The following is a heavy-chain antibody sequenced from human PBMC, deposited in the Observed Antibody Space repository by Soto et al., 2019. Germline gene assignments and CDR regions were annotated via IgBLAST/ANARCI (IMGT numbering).Heavy chain of an antibody. D-gene: IGHD6-19*01. J-gene: IGHJ3*02. CDR3: ARVRLGSSGWYGWPFDI. CDR1: GGSISTGGYY. CDR2: IYYSGST. Sequence: QVQLQESGPGLVKPSQTLSLTCTVSGGSISTGGYYWNWIRQHPGKGLEWIGYIYYSGSTYYNPSLKSRVTISVDTSKNQFSLKLSSVTAADTAVYYCARVRLGSSGWYGWPFDIWGQGTMVTVSS. V-gene: IGHV4-31*03.